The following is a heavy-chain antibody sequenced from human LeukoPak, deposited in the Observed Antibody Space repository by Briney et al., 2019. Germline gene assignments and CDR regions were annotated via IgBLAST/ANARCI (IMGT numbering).Heavy chain of an antibody. Sequence: SLRLSCAASGFTFDDYAMHWVRQAPGKGLEWVSGISWNSGSIGYADSVKGRFTISRDNAKNSLYLQMNSLRVEDTAIYYCARAGGTSWADYWGQGTLVTVSS. J-gene: IGHJ4*02. D-gene: IGHD6-13*01. CDR3: ARAGGTSWADY. CDR1: GFTFDDYA. CDR2: ISWNSGSI. V-gene: IGHV3-9*01.